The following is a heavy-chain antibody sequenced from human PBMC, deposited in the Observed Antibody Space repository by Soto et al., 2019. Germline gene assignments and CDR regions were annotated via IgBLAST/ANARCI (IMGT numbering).Heavy chain of an antibody. D-gene: IGHD2-15*01. CDR3: ARDRGYCSGGSCSSDDAFDI. J-gene: IGHJ3*02. CDR2: IYYSGST. V-gene: IGHV4-59*11. Sequence: SELLCLTCTVSGGTIRSHDWSRIRKPPGKGLDWIGYIYYSGSTNYNPSLKSRVTISVDTSKNQFSLKLSSVTAADTAVYYCARDRGYCSGGSCSSDDAFDIWGQGTMVTGSS. CDR1: GGTIRSHD.